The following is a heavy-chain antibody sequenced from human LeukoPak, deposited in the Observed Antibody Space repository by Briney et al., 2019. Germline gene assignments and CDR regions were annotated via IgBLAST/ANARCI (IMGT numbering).Heavy chain of an antibody. CDR3: ARDSRGYSYADDSDI. J-gene: IGHJ3*02. CDR2: VWNDGTNK. V-gene: IGHV3-33*01. Sequence: GTSLRLSCAASGFTFSNYGMHWVRQAPGKGLEWVAVVWNDGTNKNYADSVKGRFTISRDNSKNTLYLQMNSLRAEDTAMYNFARDSRGYSYADDSDIWGQGTMVTVSS. CDR1: GFTFSNYG. D-gene: IGHD5-18*01.